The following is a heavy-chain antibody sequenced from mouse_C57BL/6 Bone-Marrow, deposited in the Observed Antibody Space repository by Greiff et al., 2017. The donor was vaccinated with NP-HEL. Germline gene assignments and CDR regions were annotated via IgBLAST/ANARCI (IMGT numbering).Heavy chain of an antibody. V-gene: IGHV1-39*01. Sequence: EVQGVESGPELVKPGASVKISCKASGYSFTDYNMNWVKQSNGKSLEWIGVINPNYGTTSYNQKFKGKATLTVDQSSSTAYMQLNSLTSEDSAVYYCARIYLYYGSSYWYFDVWGTGTTVTVSS. CDR2: INPNYGTT. D-gene: IGHD1-1*01. CDR1: GYSFTDYN. CDR3: ARIYLYYGSSYWYFDV. J-gene: IGHJ1*03.